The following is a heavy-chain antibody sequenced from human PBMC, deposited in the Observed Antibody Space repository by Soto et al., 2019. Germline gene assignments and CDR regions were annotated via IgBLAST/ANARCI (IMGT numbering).Heavy chain of an antibody. CDR3: PRHRGTVTTNYYSGMAV. V-gene: IGHV5-10-1*04. Sequence: GDSLKISCKGSGYSFTNYWINWVRQVPGKGLEWMGTIDPSDSYTNYSPSFQGQVTISADKSISTAYLQWGSLKASDTAMYYCPRHRGTVTTNYYSGMAVWRQGTTGTISS. CDR1: GYSFTNYW. D-gene: IGHD4-4*01. J-gene: IGHJ6*02. CDR2: IDPSDSYT.